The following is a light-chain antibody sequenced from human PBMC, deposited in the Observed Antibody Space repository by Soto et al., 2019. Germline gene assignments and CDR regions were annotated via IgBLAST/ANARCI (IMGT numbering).Light chain of an antibody. CDR3: QQYDNLLLT. J-gene: IGKJ4*01. CDR2: DAS. Sequence: DIQMTQSPSSLSASVGDRVTITCQASQDISNYLNWYQQKPGKAPKLLIYDASNLETGVPSRFSGNGSGTDFTFTISSLQPEDIATYYCQQYDNLLLTFGGGTKVELK. CDR1: QDISNY. V-gene: IGKV1-33*01.